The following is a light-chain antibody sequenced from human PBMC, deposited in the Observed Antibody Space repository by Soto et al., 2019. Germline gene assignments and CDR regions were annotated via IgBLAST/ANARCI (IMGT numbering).Light chain of an antibody. CDR2: EAS. J-gene: IGKJ1*01. V-gene: IGKV1-5*03. CDR3: QQYNTYSRT. CDR1: QNIYTW. Sequence: DIQMTQSPATLSASVGDRVTITCRASQNIYTWLAWYQQKPGKAPKLLIYEASSLETGVPSRFSGSGSGTEFTLTISSLQPDDFATYYCQQYNTYSRTFGQGTKVDIK.